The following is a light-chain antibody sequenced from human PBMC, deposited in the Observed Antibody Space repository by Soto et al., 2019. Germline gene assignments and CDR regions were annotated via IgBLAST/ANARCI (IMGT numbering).Light chain of an antibody. V-gene: IGKV1-39*01. CDR3: QQSFGTPRT. CDR2: AAS. J-gene: IGKJ1*01. Sequence: DLQMTQSPSSLSASVRDRVTITCLASQTISTYLNWYQQKPGKAPKLLISAASSLQSGVPSRFSGSGSGTDFTLTISSLQPEDFATYYCQQSFGTPRTFGQGTKVDIK. CDR1: QTISTY.